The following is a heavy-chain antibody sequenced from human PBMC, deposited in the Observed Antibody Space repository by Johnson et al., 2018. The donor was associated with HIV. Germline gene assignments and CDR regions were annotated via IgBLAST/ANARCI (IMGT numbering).Heavy chain of an antibody. J-gene: IGHJ3*02. CDR3: AKGRWEATTYDDAFDI. CDR1: GFTFSNFV. D-gene: IGHD1-26*01. Sequence: QVQLVESGGGVVQPGRSLRLSCEASGFTFSNFVMHWVRQAPGKGLEWLTSISYDGANKYYADSVRGRFTISRDNSRNTLFLQMNSLRAEDTAVYYCAKGRWEATTYDDAFDIWGQGTMVTVSS. CDR2: ISYDGANK. V-gene: IGHV3-30-3*01.